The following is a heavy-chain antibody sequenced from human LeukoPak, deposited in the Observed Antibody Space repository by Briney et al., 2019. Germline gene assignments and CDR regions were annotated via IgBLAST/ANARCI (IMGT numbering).Heavy chain of an antibody. CDR1: GYSITSGYS. V-gene: IGHV4-38-2*02. CDR3: VRDLGSSLVHQGLDP. D-gene: IGHD6-13*01. Sequence: SETLSLNCSVAGYSITSGYSWGWIRQPPGKGLEWIGSIFHTGSAYQNPSLKSRVTISVDTSKNQFSLKVKSVTAADTAVYYCVRDLGSSLVHQGLDPWGQGAPVTVSS. J-gene: IGHJ5*02. CDR2: IFHTGSA.